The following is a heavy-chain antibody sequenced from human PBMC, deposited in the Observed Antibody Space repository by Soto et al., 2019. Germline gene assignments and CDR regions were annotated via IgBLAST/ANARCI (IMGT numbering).Heavy chain of an antibody. V-gene: IGHV5-10-1*01. CDR2: IDPSDSYT. CDR3: ARGSAYCSGGSCYGSFDP. Sequence: PRESLKISCKASGYYFTSYWITWVRQMPGKGLEWMGRIDPSDSYTSYSPSFQGHVTISADRSITTAYLQWSSLKASDTAMYYCARGSAYCSGGSCYGSFDPWGQGTLVTVSS. J-gene: IGHJ5*02. D-gene: IGHD2-15*01. CDR1: GYYFTSYW.